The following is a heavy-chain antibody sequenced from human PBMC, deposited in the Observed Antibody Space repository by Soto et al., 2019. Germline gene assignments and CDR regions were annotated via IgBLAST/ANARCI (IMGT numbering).Heavy chain of an antibody. CDR1: GITFSSYS. CDR3: ASFATIFTDLDY. CDR2: ISSTSSYI. J-gene: IGHJ4*02. V-gene: IGHV3-21*01. D-gene: IGHD3-9*01. Sequence: GGSLRLSCAASGITFSSYSMNWVRQAPGKGLEWVSSISSTSSYIFYADSVKGRFTISRDNAKNSLYLQMNSLRAEDTAVYYCASFATIFTDLDYWGQGALVTVSS.